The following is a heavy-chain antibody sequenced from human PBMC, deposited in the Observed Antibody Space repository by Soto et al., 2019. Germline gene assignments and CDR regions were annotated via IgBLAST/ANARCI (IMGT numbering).Heavy chain of an antibody. V-gene: IGHV1-18*01. CDR2: ISAYNGNT. J-gene: IGHJ4*02. CDR1: GYTFTSYG. CDR3: ARGIPIAAAGTESAAFDY. Sequence: QVQLVQSGAEVKKPGASVKVSCKASGYTFTSYGISWVRQAPGQGLEWMGWISAYNGNTNYAQKLQGRVTMTTDTTTSTAYMELRSLRSDDTAVYYCARGIPIAAAGTESAAFDYWGQGTLVTVSS. D-gene: IGHD6-13*01.